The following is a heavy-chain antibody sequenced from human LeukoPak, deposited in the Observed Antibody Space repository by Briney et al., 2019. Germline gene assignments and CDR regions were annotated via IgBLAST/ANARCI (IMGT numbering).Heavy chain of an antibody. D-gene: IGHD1-26*01. V-gene: IGHV4-39*07. CDR2: IYYSGST. Sequence: SETLSLTCPVSGGSISSSSYYWGWIRQPPGKGLEWIGSIYYSGSTYYNPSLKSRVTISVDTSKNQFSLKLSSVTAADTAVYYCAREVLVGATIRFDYWGQGTLVTVSS. CDR1: GGSISSSSYY. CDR3: AREVLVGATIRFDY. J-gene: IGHJ4*02.